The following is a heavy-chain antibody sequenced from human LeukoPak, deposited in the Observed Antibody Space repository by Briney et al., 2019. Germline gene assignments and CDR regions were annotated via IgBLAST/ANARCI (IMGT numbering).Heavy chain of an antibody. Sequence: SETLSLTCAVYGGSFSGYYWSWIRQPPGKGLEWIGEINHSGSTNYNPSLKSRVTISVDTSKNQFSLKLSSATAADTAVYYCARAIWFGELVSSWFDPWGQGTLVTVSS. CDR2: INHSGST. J-gene: IGHJ5*02. CDR3: ARAIWFGELVSSWFDP. V-gene: IGHV4-34*01. CDR1: GGSFSGYY. D-gene: IGHD3-10*01.